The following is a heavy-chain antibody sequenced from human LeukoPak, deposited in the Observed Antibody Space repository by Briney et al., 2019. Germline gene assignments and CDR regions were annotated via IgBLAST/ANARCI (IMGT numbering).Heavy chain of an antibody. CDR1: GFTFSSYA. D-gene: IGHD6-19*01. Sequence: GGSLRLSCVDSGFTFSSYAMSWVRQVPGKGLEWVSGISDSGGSTYYADSVKGRFTISRDNSKNTLYLQMNSLRAEDTAVYYCASRQGLGWYYVSRGQGTLVTVSS. V-gene: IGHV3-23*01. CDR2: ISDSGGST. J-gene: IGHJ4*02. CDR3: ASRQGLGWYYVS.